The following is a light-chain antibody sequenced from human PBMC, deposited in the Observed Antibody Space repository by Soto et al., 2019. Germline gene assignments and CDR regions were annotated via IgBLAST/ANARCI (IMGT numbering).Light chain of an antibody. V-gene: IGKV3-11*01. CDR2: DAS. J-gene: IGKJ4*01. CDR3: QQRSNWLT. CDR1: QSVSSY. Sequence: EIVLTQSPATLSLSPGERATLSCRASQSVSSYLAWYQQKPGQAPRLLIYDASNRATGIPARFRGSGSATYFTIIISSLETEDFAVYYCQQRSNWLTFGGGTKVEIK.